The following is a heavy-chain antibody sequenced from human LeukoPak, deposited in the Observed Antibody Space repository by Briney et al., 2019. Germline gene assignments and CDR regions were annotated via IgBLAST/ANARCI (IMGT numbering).Heavy chain of an antibody. Sequence: PSETLSLACTVSGGSISSSSYYWGWIRQPPGKGLEWIGSIYYSGSTYYNPSLKSRVTISVDTSKNQFSLKLSSVTAADTAVYYCARAHPGPKTRYFDYWGQGTLVTVSS. CDR2: IYYSGST. V-gene: IGHV4-39*07. J-gene: IGHJ4*02. CDR3: ARAHPGPKTRYFDY. CDR1: GGSISSSSYY.